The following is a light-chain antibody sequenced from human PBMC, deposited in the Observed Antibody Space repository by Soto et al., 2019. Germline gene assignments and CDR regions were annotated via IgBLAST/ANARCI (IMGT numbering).Light chain of an antibody. CDR2: GAS. V-gene: IGKV3-15*01. CDR3: QQYILWPLT. Sequence: EIVMTHSPATLSVSPGERATLSCRASQSVSSNLAWYQQKPGQAPSLLIYGASTRATGTPARFSGSGSGTEFTLTISSLQSEDFAVYYCQQYILWPLTFGGGSKVDI. CDR1: QSVSSN. J-gene: IGKJ4*01.